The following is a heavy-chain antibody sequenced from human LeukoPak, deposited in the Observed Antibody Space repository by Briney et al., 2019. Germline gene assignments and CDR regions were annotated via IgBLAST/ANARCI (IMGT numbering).Heavy chain of an antibody. V-gene: IGHV3-7*01. CDR1: GFSFSNYW. Sequence: PGGSLRLSCAVSGFSFSNYWISWVRQAPGEGLEWVAHIKQDESEKYYVDSVKGRFTISRDNAKNSLYLQMNSVRAEDTAIYYCARDKIVGASKFDYWGQRTLVTVSS. CDR3: ARDKIVGASKFDY. CDR2: IKQDESEK. J-gene: IGHJ4*02. D-gene: IGHD1-26*01.